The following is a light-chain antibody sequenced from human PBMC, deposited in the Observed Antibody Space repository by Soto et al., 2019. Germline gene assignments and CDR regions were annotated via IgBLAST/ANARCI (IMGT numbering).Light chain of an antibody. CDR2: KAS. Sequence: DIQMTQSPSTLSASVGDRVTITCRASQNINSWLAWYQQKPGKAPKLLIYKASSLESGVPSRFSGSGSGTEFPLTIRRPQPDDFAAYFWQQYEIYPITFGQGTRLEIK. CDR3: QQYEIYPIT. J-gene: IGKJ5*01. V-gene: IGKV1-5*03. CDR1: QNINSW.